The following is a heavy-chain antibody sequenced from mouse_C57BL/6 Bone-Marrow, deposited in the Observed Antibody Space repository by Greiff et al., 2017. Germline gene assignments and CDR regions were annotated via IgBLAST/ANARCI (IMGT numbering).Heavy chain of an antibody. J-gene: IGHJ4*01. CDR3: ARDELSD. CDR2: IDPSDSYT. V-gene: IGHV1-69*01. D-gene: IGHD1-1*02. CDR1: GYTFTSYW. Sequence: VQLQQSGAELVMPGASVKLSCKASGYTFTSYWMHWVKQRPGHGLEWIGEIDPSDSYTNYNQKFKGKSTLTVDKSSSTAYMRLSSLTSEVSAVXYCARDELSDWGKGTSVTVSS.